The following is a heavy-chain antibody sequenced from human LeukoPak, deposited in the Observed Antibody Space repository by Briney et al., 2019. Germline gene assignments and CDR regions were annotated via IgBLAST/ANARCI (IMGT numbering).Heavy chain of an antibody. V-gene: IGHV3-48*03. CDR1: GFTFSSYE. CDR2: ISTSGGTI. Sequence: GGSLRLSCAASGFTFSSYEMNWVRQAPGEGLEWVSYISTSGGTIYYADSVKGRFTISRDNAKNSLYLQMNRLRAEDTAVYRCARDEIYGGVDYWGQGTLVTVSS. J-gene: IGHJ4*02. D-gene: IGHD2-21*01. CDR3: ARDEIYGGVDY.